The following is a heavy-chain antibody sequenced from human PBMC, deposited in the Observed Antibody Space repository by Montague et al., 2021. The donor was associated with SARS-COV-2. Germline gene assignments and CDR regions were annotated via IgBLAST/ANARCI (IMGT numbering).Heavy chain of an antibody. Sequence: SETLSLTCTVSGGSISSYYWSWIRQPPGKGLEWIGHIYYSGSTNXXPSLKCRVTISVDTSKNQFSPKLSSVTAADTAVYYCARRSLGYCSGGSCYSAFDPWGQGTLVTVSS. V-gene: IGHV4-59*01. CDR3: ARRSLGYCSGGSCYSAFDP. CDR2: IYYSGST. J-gene: IGHJ5*02. CDR1: GGSISSYY. D-gene: IGHD2-15*01.